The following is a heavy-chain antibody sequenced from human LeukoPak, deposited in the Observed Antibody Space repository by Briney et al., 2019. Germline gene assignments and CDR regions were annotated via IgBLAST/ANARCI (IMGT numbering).Heavy chain of an antibody. CDR2: INHSGST. V-gene: IGHV4-34*01. D-gene: IGHD3-10*01. CDR3: ASGRVYYDH. Sequence: PSETLSLTCAVYGGSFSGYYWSWIRQPPGKGLEWIGEINHSGSTNYNPSLKSRVTISVDTSKNQFSLKLSSVTAADTAVYYCASGRVYYDHWGQGTLVTVPS. J-gene: IGHJ5*02. CDR1: GGSFSGYY.